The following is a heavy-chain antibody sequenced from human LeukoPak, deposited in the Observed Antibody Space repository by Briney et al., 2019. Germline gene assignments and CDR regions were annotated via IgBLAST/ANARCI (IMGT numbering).Heavy chain of an antibody. CDR1: GFTVEAHL. J-gene: IGHJ4*02. V-gene: IGHV3-66*02. CDR3: ARDRDDSSVHHYFDY. D-gene: IGHD3-22*01. Sequence: PGGSLRLSCPASGFTVEAHLMSWVRQAPGKGLECVSVRYHGDRTYYADSVKGRFTISRESPENTVYLQMKSLRDEQTAVYYCARDRDDSSVHHYFDYWRQGALVTVSS. CDR2: RYHGDRT.